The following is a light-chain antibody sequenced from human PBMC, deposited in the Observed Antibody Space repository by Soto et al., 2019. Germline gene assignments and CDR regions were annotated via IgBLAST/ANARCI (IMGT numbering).Light chain of an antibody. CDR1: TSNIGGST. J-gene: IGLJ1*01. CDR2: GNT. Sequence: QSALTQPPSASGTPGQRVTISCSGSTSNIGGSTVSWYQQFPGAAPKLLIYGNTQRPLGVPVRFFASKSDTSASLAISGLQSEDEADYYCATWNDGVFVFGIVTKLTVL. CDR3: ATWNDGVFV. V-gene: IGLV1-44*01.